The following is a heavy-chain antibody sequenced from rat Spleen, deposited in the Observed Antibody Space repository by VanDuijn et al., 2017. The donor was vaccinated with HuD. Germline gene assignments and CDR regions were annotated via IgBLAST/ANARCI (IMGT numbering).Heavy chain of an antibody. CDR2: ISTSGGST. D-gene: IGHD1-4*01. Sequence: EVQLVESGGGLVQPGRSIKLSCAASGFTFSNYDMAWVRQAPKKGLEWVASISTSGGSTYYRDSVKGRFTVSRDNAKSTLYLQMDSLRSEDTATYYCARGTTPWGQGVMVTVSS. J-gene: IGHJ2*01. CDR3: ARGTTP. V-gene: IGHV5-25*01. CDR1: GFTFSNYD.